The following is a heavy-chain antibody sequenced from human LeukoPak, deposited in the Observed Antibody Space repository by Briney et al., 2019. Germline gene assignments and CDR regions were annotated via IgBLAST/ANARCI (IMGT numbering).Heavy chain of an antibody. Sequence: SETLSLTCTVSGDSMISYYWSWIRQPPGEGLEWIGYIHYSGSTNYNPSLKSRVTISVDTSKNQFSLKLSSVTAADTAMYYCARAPLALIVFDIWGQGTMVTVSS. CDR1: GDSMISYY. V-gene: IGHV4-59*01. D-gene: IGHD2-21*01. CDR2: IHYSGST. J-gene: IGHJ3*02. CDR3: ARAPLALIVFDI.